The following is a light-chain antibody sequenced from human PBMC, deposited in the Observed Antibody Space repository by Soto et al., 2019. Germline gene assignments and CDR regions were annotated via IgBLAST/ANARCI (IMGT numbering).Light chain of an antibody. V-gene: IGLV1-47*01. Sequence: QSVLTQPPSTSGAPGQRVSISCSGSSSNIGSNSVYWYQQLPGTAPKLLIYRGNQRPSGVPDRFSGSKSGTSASLAISGLRSEDEADYYCAAWDDSLSGFWVFGGGTKLTVL. CDR2: RGN. CDR3: AAWDDSLSGFWV. J-gene: IGLJ3*02. CDR1: SSNIGSNS.